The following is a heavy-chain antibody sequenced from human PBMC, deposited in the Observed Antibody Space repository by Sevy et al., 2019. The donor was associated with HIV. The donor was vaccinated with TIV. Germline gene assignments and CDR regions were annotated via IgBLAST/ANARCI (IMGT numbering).Heavy chain of an antibody. CDR2: IYSGGST. J-gene: IGHJ4*02. CDR3: ARDRAGTIYFDY. CDR1: GFTVSSNY. V-gene: IGHV3-53*01. D-gene: IGHD6-19*01. Sequence: GGSLRLSCAASGFTVSSNYMSWVRQAPWKGLEWVSVIYSGGSTYYADSVKGRFTISRDNSKNTLYLQMNSLRAEDTAVYYCARDRAGTIYFDYWGQGTLVTVSS.